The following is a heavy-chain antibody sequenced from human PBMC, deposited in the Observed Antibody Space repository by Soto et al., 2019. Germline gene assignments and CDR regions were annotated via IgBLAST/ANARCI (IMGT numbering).Heavy chain of an antibody. D-gene: IGHD1-26*01. CDR2: IYYSGST. V-gene: IGHV4-59*01. CDR1: GGSISSYY. J-gene: IGHJ3*02. CDR3: ARGCNGLNIVGADDDFER. Sequence: SETLSLTCTVSGGSISSYYWSWIRQPPGKGLEWIGYIYYSGSTNYNPSLKSRVTISVDTSKNQFSLKLSSVTAADTAVYYCARGCNGLNIVGADDDFERCGQGTMVTV.